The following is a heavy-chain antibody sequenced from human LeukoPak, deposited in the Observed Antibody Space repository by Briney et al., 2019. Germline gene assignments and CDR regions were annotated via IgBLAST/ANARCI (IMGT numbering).Heavy chain of an antibody. CDR1: GYTFTGYY. J-gene: IGHJ4*02. Sequence: ASVNVSCKASGYTFTGYYMHWVRQAPGQGLEWMGWINPNSGGTNYAQKFQGRVTMTTDTSTSTAYMELRSLRSDDTAVYYCARGPHERSGYPDDWGQGTLVTVSS. CDR2: INPNSGGT. D-gene: IGHD3-22*01. V-gene: IGHV1-2*02. CDR3: ARGPHERSGYPDD.